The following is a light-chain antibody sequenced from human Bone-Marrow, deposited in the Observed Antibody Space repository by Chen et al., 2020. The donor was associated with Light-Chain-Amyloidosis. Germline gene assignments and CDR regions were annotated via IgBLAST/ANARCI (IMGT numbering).Light chain of an antibody. Sequence: QSALASPRSLSGFPCPSFAIPFTCTSRDVVGDNHVSWYQQHPDKTPKLMIYEVTNRPSRVPYRFSGSKSDNTASLTISGLQTEDEADYFCSSYTITNTLVFGSGTRVTVL. J-gene: IGLJ1*01. CDR3: SSYTITNTLV. V-gene: IGLV2-14*01. CDR2: EVT. CDR1: SRDVVGDNH.